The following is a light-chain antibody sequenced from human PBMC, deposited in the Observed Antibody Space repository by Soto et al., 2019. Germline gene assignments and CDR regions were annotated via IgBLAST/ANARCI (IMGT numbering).Light chain of an antibody. CDR1: QSVTSN. CDR3: QQRNSWPPIT. V-gene: IGKV3-11*01. Sequence: EIVMTQSPATLSVSPGERATLSCRASQSVTSNFAWYQQKPGQAPRLLIYDASSRASGVPARFSGSGSGTDFTLTISSLEPEDFALYYCQQRNSWPPITFGQGTLLEIK. CDR2: DAS. J-gene: IGKJ5*01.